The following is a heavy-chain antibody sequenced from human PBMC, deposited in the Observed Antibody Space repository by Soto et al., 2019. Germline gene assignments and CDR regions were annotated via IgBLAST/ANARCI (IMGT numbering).Heavy chain of an antibody. V-gene: IGHV4-59*01. D-gene: IGHD1-26*01. Sequence: SETLSLTCAVSGGSISSYCWSWIRQPPGKGLEWIGYIYYSGSTNYNPSLKSRVTISVDTSKNQFSLKLTSVTAADTAVYYCARRYGGNFDYWGQGTLVTVSS. J-gene: IGHJ4*02. CDR1: GGSISSYC. CDR3: ARRYGGNFDY. CDR2: IYYSGST.